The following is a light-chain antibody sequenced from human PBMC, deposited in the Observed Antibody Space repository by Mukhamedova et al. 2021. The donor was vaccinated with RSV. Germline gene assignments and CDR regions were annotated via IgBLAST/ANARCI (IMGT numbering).Light chain of an antibody. J-gene: IGKJ1*01. Sequence: WYQRRVHGRAPKLLIYKASILESGVPSRFSGSGSGTEFTLTISSLQPDDFVTYYCQQYNTESRTFGHGTKVEIK. CDR2: KAS. CDR3: QQYNTESRT. V-gene: IGKV1-5*03.